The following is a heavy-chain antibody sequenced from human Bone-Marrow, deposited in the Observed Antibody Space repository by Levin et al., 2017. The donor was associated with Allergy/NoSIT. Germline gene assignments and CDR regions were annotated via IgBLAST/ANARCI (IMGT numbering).Heavy chain of an antibody. J-gene: IGHJ4*02. Sequence: GGSLRLSCVASGFTFSRYGMHWVRQAPGKGLEWVTVISYDGSKKYYADSAKGRFTISRDNAKNTLYLEMNSLRIEDTAIYFCVRDWGDWGQGTLVTVSS. CDR2: ISYDGSKK. CDR3: VRDWGD. CDR1: GFTFSRYG. V-gene: IGHV3-30*04. D-gene: IGHD7-27*01.